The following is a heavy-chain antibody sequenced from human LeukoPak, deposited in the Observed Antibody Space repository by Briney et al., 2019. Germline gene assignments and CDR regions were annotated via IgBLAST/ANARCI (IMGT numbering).Heavy chain of an antibody. CDR3: ARDLFTYSSSSLGW. CDR2: INHSGST. J-gene: IGHJ4*02. CDR1: GGSFSGYY. V-gene: IGHV4-34*01. Sequence: SETLSLTCAVYGGSFSGYYWSWIRQPPGKGLEWIGEINHSGSTNYNPSLKSRVTISVDTSRNQFSLKLSSVTAADTAVYYCARDLFTYSSSSLGWWGQGTLVTVSS. D-gene: IGHD6-6*01.